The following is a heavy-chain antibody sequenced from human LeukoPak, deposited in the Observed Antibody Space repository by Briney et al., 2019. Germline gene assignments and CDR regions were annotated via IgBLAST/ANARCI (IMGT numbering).Heavy chain of an antibody. Sequence: GGSLRLSCAASRFTFSNYWMAWVRQAPGKGLEWVANIKQDGSEEYYVDSVKGRFTIARDNAKNSLYLQMNSLRAEDTAVYYCARPPGRTGAFDIWGQGTMVTVSS. CDR3: ARPPGRTGAFDI. CDR1: RFTFSNYW. D-gene: IGHD3-10*01. V-gene: IGHV3-7*03. J-gene: IGHJ3*02. CDR2: IKQDGSEE.